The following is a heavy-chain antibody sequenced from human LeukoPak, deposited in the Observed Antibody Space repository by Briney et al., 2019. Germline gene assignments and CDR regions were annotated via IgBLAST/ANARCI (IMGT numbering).Heavy chain of an antibody. CDR2: INPSGGST. J-gene: IGHJ4*02. CDR1: GYTFTINN. V-gene: IGHV1-46*01. Sequence: ASANLSCNASGYTFTINNMHWVRQPHAPGMEWVGIINPSGGSTSYAQKFHGRVTMTRDTSTSTVYMELSSLRSEDTAVYYCARDHYYGSGSHTTGLDYWGQGTLVTVSS. CDR3: ARDHYYGSGSHTTGLDY. D-gene: IGHD3-10*01.